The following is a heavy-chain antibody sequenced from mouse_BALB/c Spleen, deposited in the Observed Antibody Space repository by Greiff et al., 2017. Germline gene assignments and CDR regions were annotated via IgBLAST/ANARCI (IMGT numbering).Heavy chain of an antibody. Sequence: QVQLKQSGPELVKPGASVRISCKASGYTFTSYYIHWVKQRPGQGLEWIGWIYPGNVNTKYNEKFKGKATLTADKSSSTAYMQLSSLTSEDSAVYFCARSYGNYEGPWFAYWGQGTLVTVSA. CDR2: IYPGNVNT. D-gene: IGHD2-1*01. J-gene: IGHJ3*01. V-gene: IGHV1S56*01. CDR1: GYTFTSYY. CDR3: ARSYGNYEGPWFAY.